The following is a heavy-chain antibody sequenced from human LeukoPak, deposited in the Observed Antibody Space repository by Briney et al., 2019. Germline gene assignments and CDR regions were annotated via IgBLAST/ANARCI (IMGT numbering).Heavy chain of an antibody. CDR3: ARGAPGGFGESIRGNWFDP. CDR2: IGTAGDT. J-gene: IGHJ5*02. V-gene: IGHV3-13*01. D-gene: IGHD3-10*01. Sequence: GGSLRLSCAASGFTFSSYDMHWVRQATGKGLEWVSAIGTAGDTYYPGSVKGRFTISRENAKNSLYLQMNSLRAGDTAVYYCARGAPGGFGESIRGNWFDPWAREPWSPSPQ. CDR1: GFTFSSYD.